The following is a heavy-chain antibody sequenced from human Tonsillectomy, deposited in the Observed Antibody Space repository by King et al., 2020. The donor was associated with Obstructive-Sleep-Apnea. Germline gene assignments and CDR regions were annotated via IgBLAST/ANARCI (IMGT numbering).Heavy chain of an antibody. D-gene: IGHD1-20*01. CDR2: ISAYNGNT. J-gene: IGHJ6*02. Sequence: VQLVESGAEVKKPGASVKVSCKASGYTFTSYGISWVRQAPGQGLEWMGWISAYNGNTNYAQKLQGRVTMTTDTSTSTAYMELRSLRSDDTAVYYCARLPRDPPGGNLRLTGTKHYYYYYGMDVWGQGTTVTVSS. V-gene: IGHV1-18*01. CDR3: ARLPRDPPGGNLRLTGTKHYYYYYGMDV. CDR1: GYTFTSYG.